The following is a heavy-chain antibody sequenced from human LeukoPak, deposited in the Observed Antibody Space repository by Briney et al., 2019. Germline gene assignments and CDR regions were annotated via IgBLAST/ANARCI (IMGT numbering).Heavy chain of an antibody. D-gene: IGHD3-9*01. CDR1: GYTFTGYY. V-gene: IGHV1-2*02. J-gene: IGHJ4*02. CDR2: INPNSGGT. CDR3: AKEGSLRYFDRTFDY. Sequence: GASVKVSCKASGYTFTGYYMHWVRQAPGQGLGWMGWINPNSGGTNYAQKFQGRVTMTRDTSISTAYMELSRLRSDDTAVYYCAKEGSLRYFDRTFDYWGQGTLVTVSS.